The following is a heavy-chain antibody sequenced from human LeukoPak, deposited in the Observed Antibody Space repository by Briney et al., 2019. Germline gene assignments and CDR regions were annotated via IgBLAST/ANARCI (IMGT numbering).Heavy chain of an antibody. D-gene: IGHD5-24*01. J-gene: IGHJ4*02. Sequence: GASVKVSCTASGGTFSSYAISWVRQAPGQGLEWMGGIIPIFGTANYAQKFQGRVTITADESTSTAYMELSSLRSEDTAVYYCARGWDRDGYNTHYFDYWGQGTLVTVSS. CDR2: IIPIFGTA. V-gene: IGHV1-69*13. CDR1: GGTFSSYA. CDR3: ARGWDRDGYNTHYFDY.